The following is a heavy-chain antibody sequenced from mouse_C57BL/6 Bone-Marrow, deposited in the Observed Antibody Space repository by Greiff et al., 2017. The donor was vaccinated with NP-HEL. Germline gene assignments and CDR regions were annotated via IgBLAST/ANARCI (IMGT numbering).Heavy chain of an antibody. CDR1: GYSITSGYY. CDR3: AFHYYGSSLDWYFDV. D-gene: IGHD1-1*01. V-gene: IGHV3-6*01. J-gene: IGHJ1*03. Sequence: EVKLVESGPGLVKPSQSLSLTCSVTGYSITSGYYWNWIRQFPGNKLELMGYISYDGSNNYNPTFKNRISITRDTSKNQLFLKLHSVTTEDTATYYCAFHYYGSSLDWYFDVWGTGTTVTVSS. CDR2: ISYDGSN.